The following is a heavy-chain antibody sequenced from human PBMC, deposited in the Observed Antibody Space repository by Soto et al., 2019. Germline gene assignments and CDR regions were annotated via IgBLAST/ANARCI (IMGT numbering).Heavy chain of an antibody. D-gene: IGHD5-18*01. CDR3: AREGSDGEFGFDP. V-gene: IGHV1-8*01. CDR2: VNLNSGNT. CDR1: GYTFTSYD. J-gene: IGHJ5*02. Sequence: ASVKVSCKASGYTFTSYDINWVRQAPGQGLEWMGWVNLNSGNTDYAQKFQGRVTMTRNTSISTAYMELTSLRSEDTALYYCAREGSDGEFGFDPWGQGTLVTVSS.